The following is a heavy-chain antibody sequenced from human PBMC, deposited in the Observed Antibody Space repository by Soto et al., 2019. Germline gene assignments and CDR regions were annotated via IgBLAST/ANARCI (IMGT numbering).Heavy chain of an antibody. CDR2: ISSSGSTI. J-gene: IGHJ6*02. CDR3: AREGWDSTLGYYYGMDV. CDR1: GFTFSSYE. D-gene: IGHD1-26*01. Sequence: GGSLRLSCAASGFTFSSYEMNWVRQAPGKGLEWVSYISSSGSTIYYADSVKGRFTISRDNAKNSLYLQMNSLRAEDTAVYYCAREGWDSTLGYYYGMDVWGQGTTVTVSS. V-gene: IGHV3-48*03.